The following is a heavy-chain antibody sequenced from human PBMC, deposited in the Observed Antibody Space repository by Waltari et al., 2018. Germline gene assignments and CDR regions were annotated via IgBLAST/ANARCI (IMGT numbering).Heavy chain of an antibody. CDR3: ARQYSSSWYGAYFDY. CDR2: INHSGST. J-gene: IGHJ4*02. D-gene: IGHD6-13*01. Sequence: QVQLQQWGAGLLKPSETLSLTCAVYGGSFSGYYWSWIRQPPGKGLEWIGEINHSGSTNYNPSRKSRVTISVDTSKNQFSLKLSSVTAADTAVYYCARQYSSSWYGAYFDYWGQGTLVTVSS. CDR1: GGSFSGYY. V-gene: IGHV4-34*01.